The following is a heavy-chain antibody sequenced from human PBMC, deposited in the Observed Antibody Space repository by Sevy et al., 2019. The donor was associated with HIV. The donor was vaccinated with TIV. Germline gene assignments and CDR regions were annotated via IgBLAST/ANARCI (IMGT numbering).Heavy chain of an antibody. CDR3: ARAALRAVADPPDY. CDR2: INTNTGNP. CDR1: GYTFTSYA. J-gene: IGHJ4*02. D-gene: IGHD6-19*01. V-gene: IGHV7-4-1*02. Sequence: ASVNVSCKASGYTFTSYAMNWVRQAPGQGLEWMGWINTNTGNPTYAQGFTGRFVFSLDTSVSTAYLQISSLKAEDTAVYYCARAALRAVADPPDYWGQGTLVTVSS.